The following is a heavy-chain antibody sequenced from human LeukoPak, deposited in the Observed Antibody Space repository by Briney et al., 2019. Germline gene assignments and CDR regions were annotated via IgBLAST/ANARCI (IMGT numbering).Heavy chain of an antibody. CDR3: AKSGGSCGGDCRNYYYYYMDV. V-gene: IGHV3-23*01. Sequence: GGTLRLSCAASGFTFTSFGMSWVRQAPGKGLEWVSTISGSGGSTYYADSVKGRFTISRDNSKNTLYLQMNSLRAEDTAVYYCAKSGGSCGGDCRNYYYYYMDVWGKGTTVTVSS. CDR1: GFTFTSFG. D-gene: IGHD2-21*02. J-gene: IGHJ6*03. CDR2: ISGSGGST.